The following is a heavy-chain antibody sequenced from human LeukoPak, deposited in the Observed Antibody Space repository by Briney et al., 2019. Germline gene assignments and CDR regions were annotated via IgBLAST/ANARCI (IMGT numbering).Heavy chain of an antibody. CDR1: GGSISSYY. D-gene: IGHD5-24*01. J-gene: IGHJ4*02. Sequence: PSETLSLTCTVSGGSISSYYWSWIRQPPGKGLEWIGYIYYSGSTNYNPSLKSRVTISVDTSKNQFSLKLSSVTAADTAVYYCARGVPEGLATTFDYWGQGTLVTASS. CDR2: IYYSGST. CDR3: ARGVPEGLATTFDY. V-gene: IGHV4-59*01.